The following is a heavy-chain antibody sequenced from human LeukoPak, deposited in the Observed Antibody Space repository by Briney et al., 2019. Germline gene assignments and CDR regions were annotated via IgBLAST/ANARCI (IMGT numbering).Heavy chain of an antibody. CDR3: AKDAVYGSGSVDY. D-gene: IGHD3-10*01. CDR1: GFTFSNYW. J-gene: IGHJ4*02. Sequence: GGSLRISCAASGFTFSNYWMHWVRQAPGKGLVWVSRIKPDGSGTSYEDSVKGRFTISRDNAKSTLCLQMNSLGAEDTAVYYCAKDAVYGSGSVDYWDQGALVTVSS. V-gene: IGHV3-74*01. CDR2: IKPDGSGT.